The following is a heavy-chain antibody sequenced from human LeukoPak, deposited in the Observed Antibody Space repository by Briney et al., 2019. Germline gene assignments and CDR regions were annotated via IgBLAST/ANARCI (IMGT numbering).Heavy chain of an antibody. D-gene: IGHD4-17*01. CDR1: GGSISSYY. CDR3: ARQTTVTTKRWYFDL. V-gene: IGHV4-59*01. Sequence: PSETLSLTCTVSGGSISSYYWSWIRQPPGKGLEWIGYIYYSGSTNYNPSLKSRVTISVDTSKNQFSLKLSSVTAADTAVYYCARQTTVTTKRWYFDLWGRGTLVTVSS. J-gene: IGHJ2*01. CDR2: IYYSGST.